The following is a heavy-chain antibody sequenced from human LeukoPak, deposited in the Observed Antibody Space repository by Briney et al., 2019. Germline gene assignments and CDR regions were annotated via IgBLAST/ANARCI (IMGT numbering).Heavy chain of an antibody. D-gene: IGHD1-20*01. Sequence: GGSLRLSCATSGFSFSDYWMSWVRQAPGKGLEWVANIKQDGTEKYYVDSVKGRFTISRDNAKNSLYVQMNSLRAEDTAVYYCVPLNWNPPGDFDRWGQGTLVTVSS. V-gene: IGHV3-7*01. CDR2: IKQDGTEK. CDR3: VPLNWNPPGDFDR. J-gene: IGHJ4*02. CDR1: GFSFSDYW.